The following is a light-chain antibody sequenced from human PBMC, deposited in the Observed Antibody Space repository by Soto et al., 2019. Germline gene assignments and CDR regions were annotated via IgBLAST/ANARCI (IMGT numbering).Light chain of an antibody. CDR3: QQYNDWPALT. CDR1: QSVSSN. CDR2: GAS. J-gene: IGKJ4*01. V-gene: IGKV3-15*01. Sequence: EIEMTQSPATLSVSPGERATLSCRASQSVSSNLAWYQQKPGQTPRLLVYGASTRATGVPVRFSGSGSGTEFNLTIGSLQSEDFAVYYCQQYNDWPALTFGGGTKVEIK.